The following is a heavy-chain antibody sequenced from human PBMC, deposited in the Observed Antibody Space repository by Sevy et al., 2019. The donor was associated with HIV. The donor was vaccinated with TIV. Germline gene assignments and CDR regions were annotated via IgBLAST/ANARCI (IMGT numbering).Heavy chain of an antibody. CDR3: TTDYGYCSGGSCYSFAPCEYFQH. V-gene: IGHV3-15*01. CDR2: IKSKTDGGTT. Sequence: GGSLRLSCAASGFTFSNAWMSWVRQAPGKGLEWVGRIKSKTDGGTTDYAAPVKGRFTISRDDSKNTLYLQMNGLKTEDTAVYYCTTDYGYCSGGSCYSFAPCEYFQHWGQGTLVTVSS. CDR1: GFTFSNAW. J-gene: IGHJ1*01. D-gene: IGHD2-15*01.